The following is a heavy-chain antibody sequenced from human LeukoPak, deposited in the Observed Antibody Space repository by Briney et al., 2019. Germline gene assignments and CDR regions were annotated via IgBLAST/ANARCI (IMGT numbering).Heavy chain of an antibody. CDR3: ARVGGSGSYLDGSAFDI. CDR1: GFTFSSYA. Sequence: GGSLRLSCAASGFTFSSYAMSWVRQAPGKGLEWVAVISYDGSNKYYADSVKGRFTISRDNSKNTLYLQMNSLRAEDTAVYYCARVGGSGSYLDGSAFDIWGQGTMVTVSS. CDR2: ISYDGSNK. V-gene: IGHV3-30-3*01. J-gene: IGHJ3*02. D-gene: IGHD3-10*01.